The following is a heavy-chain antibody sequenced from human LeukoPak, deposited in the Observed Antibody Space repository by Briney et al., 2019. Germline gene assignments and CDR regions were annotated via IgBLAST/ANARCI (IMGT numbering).Heavy chain of an antibody. CDR1: GGSISSGDYY. Sequence: SETLSLTCTVSGGSISSGDYYWSWIRQPPGKGLEWIGYIYYSGSTYYNPSLKSRVTISVDTSKNQFSLKPSSVTAADTAVYYCARVSDMRYFDYWGQGTLVTVSS. V-gene: IGHV4-30-4*01. J-gene: IGHJ4*02. D-gene: IGHD3-9*01. CDR3: ARVSDMRYFDY. CDR2: IYYSGST.